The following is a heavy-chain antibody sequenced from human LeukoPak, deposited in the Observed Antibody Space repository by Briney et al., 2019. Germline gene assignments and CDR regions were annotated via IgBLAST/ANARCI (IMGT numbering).Heavy chain of an antibody. V-gene: IGHV1-2*02. CDR1: GYTFTGYY. CDR3: ARSSGSYSWDYFDY. CDR2: INPNSGGT. D-gene: IGHD1-26*01. J-gene: IGHJ4*02. Sequence: ASVKVSCKASGYTFTGYYMHWVRQAPGQGLEWMGWINPNSGGTNYAQKFRGRVTMTRDTSISTAYMELSSLRSDDTAVYYCARSSGSYSWDYFDYWGQGTLVTVSS.